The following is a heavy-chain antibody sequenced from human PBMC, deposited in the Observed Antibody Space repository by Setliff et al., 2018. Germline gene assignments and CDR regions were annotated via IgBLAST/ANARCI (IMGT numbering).Heavy chain of an antibody. V-gene: IGHV3-74*01. J-gene: IGHJ4*02. CDR2: IYTDGSSA. Sequence: GGSLRLSCAASGFTFTSYWMHWVRQAPGKGLVWVSRIYTDGSSATYADSVKGRFTVSRDNAKNTLYLQMNSLRAEDTAVYYCARGNSGGDYWGQGTLVTVSS. CDR1: GFTFTSYW. CDR3: ARGNSGGDY. D-gene: IGHD6-25*01.